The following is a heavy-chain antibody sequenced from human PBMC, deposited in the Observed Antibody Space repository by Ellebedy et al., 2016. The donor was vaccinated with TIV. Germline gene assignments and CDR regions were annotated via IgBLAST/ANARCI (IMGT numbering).Heavy chain of an antibody. Sequence: PGGSLRLSCAASGFTFSDHCMDWVRQAPGMGLEGVGRIRNKANSYGTEYVASVRGRFLISRDDSTNSLYLQMNSLKTEDTAVYYCTRAPHIPQLELPLYGMDVWGKGTTVTVSS. V-gene: IGHV3-72*01. CDR1: GFTFSDHC. CDR2: IRNKANSYGT. J-gene: IGHJ6*04. D-gene: IGHD1-7*01. CDR3: TRAPHIPQLELPLYGMDV.